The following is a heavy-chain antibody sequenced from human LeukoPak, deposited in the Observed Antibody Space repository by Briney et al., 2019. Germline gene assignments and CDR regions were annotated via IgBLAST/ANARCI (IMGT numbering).Heavy chain of an antibody. D-gene: IGHD4-17*01. CDR3: ASNRYGDYVSLVYFQH. J-gene: IGHJ1*01. Sequence: GGSLRLSCAASGFAFSDYYMSWIRQAPGKGLEWVSYISSSGSTIYYADSVKGRFTISRDNAKNSLYLQMNSLRAEDTAVYYCASNRYGDYVSLVYFQHWGQGTPVTVSS. CDR2: ISSSGSTI. CDR1: GFAFSDYY. V-gene: IGHV3-11*01.